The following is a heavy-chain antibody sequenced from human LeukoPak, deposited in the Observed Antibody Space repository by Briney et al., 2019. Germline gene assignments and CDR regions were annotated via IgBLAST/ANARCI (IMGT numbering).Heavy chain of an antibody. CDR1: GYTFTSYA. Sequence: ASVKVSCKASGYTFTSYAMNWVRQAPGQGLEWMGWINTNTGNPTYAQGFTGRFVFSLDTSVSTAYLQISGLKAEDTAVYYCARDPIGGAPKLNWFDPWGQGTLVTVSS. J-gene: IGHJ5*02. V-gene: IGHV7-4-1*02. CDR3: ARDPIGGAPKLNWFDP. CDR2: INTNTGNP. D-gene: IGHD3-10*01.